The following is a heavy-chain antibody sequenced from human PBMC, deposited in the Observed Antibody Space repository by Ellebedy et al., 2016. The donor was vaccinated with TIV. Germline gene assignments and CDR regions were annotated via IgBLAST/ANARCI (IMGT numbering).Heavy chain of an antibody. V-gene: IGHV3-64D*06. CDR2: ISNTGKNT. CDR1: GLTFSRYA. Sequence: GESLKISCSAPGLTFSRYAMHWVRQAPGKGLEYASAISNTGKNTYYADSVAGRFTISRDDSQKTLYLQMSSLRTDDTAVYYCAKARGTWYYYGLDVWGQGTLVTVSS. D-gene: IGHD1-1*01. J-gene: IGHJ6*02. CDR3: AKARGTWYYYGLDV.